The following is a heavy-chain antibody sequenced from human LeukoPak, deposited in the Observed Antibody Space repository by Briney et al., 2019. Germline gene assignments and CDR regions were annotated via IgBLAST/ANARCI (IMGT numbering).Heavy chain of an antibody. D-gene: IGHD4-17*01. V-gene: IGHV4-39*07. CDR3: ARVPTVTFFDY. CDR1: GGSISSSSYY. Sequence: SETLSLTCTVSGGSISSSSYYWGWIRQPPGKGLEWIGSIYYSGSTYQNQSLKSRVTISVDTSKNQFSLKLSSVTAADTAVYYCARVPTVTFFDYWGQGTLVTVSS. J-gene: IGHJ4*02. CDR2: IYYSGST.